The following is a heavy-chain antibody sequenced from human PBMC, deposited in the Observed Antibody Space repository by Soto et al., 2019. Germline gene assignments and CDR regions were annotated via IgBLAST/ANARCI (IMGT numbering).Heavy chain of an antibody. V-gene: IGHV4-30-2*01. CDR1: GASISSGGYS. CDR2: MYQSERT. CDR3: ARARYCSGGSCYSDY. D-gene: IGHD2-15*01. Sequence: QLQLQESGSGLVKPSQTLSLTCAVSGASISSGGYSWSWIRQPPWKGLEWIGYMYQSERTYYNSSIMSRVTISVDRSKNQFSLKLSSVPSADTAMYYCARARYCSGGSCYSDYWGQGILVTVSS. J-gene: IGHJ4*02.